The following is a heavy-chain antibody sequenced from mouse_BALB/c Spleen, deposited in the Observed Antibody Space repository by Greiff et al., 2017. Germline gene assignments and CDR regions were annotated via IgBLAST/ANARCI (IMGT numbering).Heavy chain of an antibody. CDR1: GFTFSDYY. Sequence: EVKLVESGGGLVKPGGSLKLSCAASGFTFSDYYMYWVRQTPEKRLEWVATISDGGSYTYYPDSVKGRFTISRDNAKNNLYLQMSSLKSEDTAMYYCARDGDYGKPGDAMDYWGHGTSVTVSS. CDR2: ISDGGSYT. D-gene: IGHD2-1*01. V-gene: IGHV5-4*02. J-gene: IGHJ4*01. CDR3: ARDGDYGKPGDAMDY.